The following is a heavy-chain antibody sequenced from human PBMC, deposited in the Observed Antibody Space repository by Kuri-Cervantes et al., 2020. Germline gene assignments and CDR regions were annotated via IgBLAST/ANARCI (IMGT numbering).Heavy chain of an antibody. D-gene: IGHD2-2*03. J-gene: IGHJ5*02. CDR3: ARWIGGFDP. CDR2: IKQDGSEK. V-gene: IGHV3-7*01. Sequence: GESLKISCAASGFTFSSYWMSWVRQAPGKGLEWVANIKQDGSEKYYVDSVKGRFTISRDNDKNSLLLQMNSLRVDDTALYYCARWIGGFDPWGQGTLVTVSS. CDR1: GFTFSSYW.